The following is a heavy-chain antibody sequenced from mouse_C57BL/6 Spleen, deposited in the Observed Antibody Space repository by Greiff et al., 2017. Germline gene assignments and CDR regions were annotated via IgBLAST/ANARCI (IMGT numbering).Heavy chain of an antibody. CDR1: GYTFTSYW. CDR3: AREEIITTVLRGDYFDY. J-gene: IGHJ2*01. V-gene: IGHV1-72*01. D-gene: IGHD1-1*01. CDR2: IDPNSGGT. Sequence: QVQLQQPGAELVKPGASVKLSCKASGYTFTSYWMHWVKQRPGRGLEWIGRIDPNSGGTKYNEKFKSKATLTVDKPSSTAYMQLSSLTSEDSAVYYCAREEIITTVLRGDYFDYWGQGTTLTVSS.